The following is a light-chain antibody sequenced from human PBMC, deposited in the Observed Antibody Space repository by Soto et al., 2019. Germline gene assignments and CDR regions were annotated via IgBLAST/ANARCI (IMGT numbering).Light chain of an antibody. V-gene: IGKV1-5*03. Sequence: DIQMTQSPSTLSASVGDRVTITCRASQSISTWLAWYQQKPGKDPKLLIYKAASSESGVPSRFSGSASETEIPLPINSLQSDNLATHYCQEYNSYSRGTFGQGHKLDI. J-gene: IGKJ1*01. CDR3: QEYNSYSRGT. CDR2: KAA. CDR1: QSISTW.